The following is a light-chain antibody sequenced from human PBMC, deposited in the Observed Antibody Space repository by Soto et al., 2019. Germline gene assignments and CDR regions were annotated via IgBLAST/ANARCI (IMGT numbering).Light chain of an antibody. CDR2: GAS. CDR3: QQYGSSSCT. V-gene: IGKV3-20*01. Sequence: EIVLTQSPGTLSLSPGERATLSCRASQSVSSSYLSWYQQKFGQAPRLLIYGASCRATGIPDRFSGSGSGTAFTLTISRLEPEDFAVYYCQQYGSSSCTFGQGTKVEIK. J-gene: IGKJ1*01. CDR1: QSVSSSY.